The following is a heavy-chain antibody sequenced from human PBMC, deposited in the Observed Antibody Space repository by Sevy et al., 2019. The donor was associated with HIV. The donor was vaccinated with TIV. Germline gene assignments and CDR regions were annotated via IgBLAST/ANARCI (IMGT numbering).Heavy chain of an antibody. J-gene: IGHJ6*02. CDR3: ARERGTGLWERYSGSYYSTSYGMDV. CDR1: GFTFSSYS. D-gene: IGHD1-26*01. Sequence: GSLRLSCAASGFTFSSYSMNWVRQAPGKGLEWVSYISSSSSTIYYADSVKGRFTISRDNAKNSLYLQMNSLRDEDTAVYYCARERGTGLWERYSGSYYSTSYGMDVWGQGTTVTVSS. V-gene: IGHV3-48*02. CDR2: ISSSSSTI.